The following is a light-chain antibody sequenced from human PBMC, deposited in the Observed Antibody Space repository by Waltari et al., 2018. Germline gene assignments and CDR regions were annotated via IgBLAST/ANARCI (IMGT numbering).Light chain of an antibody. CDR3: QQYSNWPT. CDR1: QSVSSS. Sequence: EIVMTQSPATLSVSSGERATLSCRASQSVSSSLAWYQQKPGQAPRLLIFGASTRATGIPARFSGSGSGTEFTLTISSLQSEDFAVYYCQQYSNWPTFGQGTKVVIK. V-gene: IGKV3-15*01. CDR2: GAS. J-gene: IGKJ1*01.